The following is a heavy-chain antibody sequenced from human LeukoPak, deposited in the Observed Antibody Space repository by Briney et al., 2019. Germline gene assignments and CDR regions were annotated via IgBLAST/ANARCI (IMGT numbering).Heavy chain of an antibody. CDR3: ARGRGAQSPYDYVWGSYRYTVPLPMDV. CDR1: GYTFTSYG. Sequence: ASVKVSCKASGYTFTSYGISWVRQAPGQGLEWMGGIIPIFGTANYAQKFQGRVTITADESTSTAYMELSSLRSEDTAVYYCARGRGAQSPYDYVWGSYRYTVPLPMDVWGQGTTVTVSS. J-gene: IGHJ6*02. D-gene: IGHD3-16*02. CDR2: IIPIFGTA. V-gene: IGHV1-69*13.